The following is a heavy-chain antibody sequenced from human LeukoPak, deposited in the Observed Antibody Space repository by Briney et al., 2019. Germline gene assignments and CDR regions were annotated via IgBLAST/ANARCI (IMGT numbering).Heavy chain of an antibody. Sequence: PSETLSLTCAVYGGSFSGYYWSWIRQPPGKGLEWIGEINHSGSTNYNPSLKSRVTISVDTSKNQFSLKLSSVTAAGMAVYYCARGRVTWLGDFGICGEGTMGTVSS. D-gene: IGHD2-21*02. V-gene: IGHV4-34*01. J-gene: IGHJ3*02. CDR3: ARGRVTWLGDFGI. CDR2: INHSGST. CDR1: GGSFSGYY.